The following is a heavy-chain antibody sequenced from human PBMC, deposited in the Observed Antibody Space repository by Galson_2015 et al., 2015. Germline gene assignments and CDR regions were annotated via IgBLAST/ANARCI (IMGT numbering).Heavy chain of an antibody. V-gene: IGHV1-18*01. D-gene: IGHD1-26*01. J-gene: IGHJ4*02. CDR2: ISAYNGDT. Sequence: QGLEWMGRISAYNGDTHYAQRLQGRVSMTTDTSTSTAYMELRSLRSDDTAVYYCARAVGATPSLGILFDFWGQGTLVTVSS. CDR3: ARAVGATPSLGILFDF.